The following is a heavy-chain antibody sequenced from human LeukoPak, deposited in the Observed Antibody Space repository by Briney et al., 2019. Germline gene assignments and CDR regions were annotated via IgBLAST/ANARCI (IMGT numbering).Heavy chain of an antibody. CDR2: ISGSGDAT. CDR3: ARVLSIGFHYDY. Sequence: SGGSLRLSCAASGFTFSAYWMSWVRQAPGKGLEWVSGISGSGDATYYADSVRGRFTVSRDNSKNTLYLQMSSLRAEDTALYFCARVLSIGFHYDYWGPGTLVTVSS. D-gene: IGHD3-22*01. V-gene: IGHV3-23*01. J-gene: IGHJ4*02. CDR1: GFTFSAYW.